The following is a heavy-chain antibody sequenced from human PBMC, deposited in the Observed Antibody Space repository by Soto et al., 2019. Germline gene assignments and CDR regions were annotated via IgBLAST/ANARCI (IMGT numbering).Heavy chain of an antibody. CDR2: IYYSGST. D-gene: IGHD3-3*01. J-gene: IGHJ6*02. CDR3: ARYSQRDYDFWRSYQYYYFYGMDV. Sequence: SETLSLTCTVSGGSISSYYWSWIRQPPGKGLEWIGYIYYSGSTNYNPSLKSRVTISVDTSKNQFSLNLSSVTAADTAVDYCARYSQRDYDFWRSYQYYYFYGMDVWGQGTTVTVSS. V-gene: IGHV4-59*01. CDR1: GGSISSYY.